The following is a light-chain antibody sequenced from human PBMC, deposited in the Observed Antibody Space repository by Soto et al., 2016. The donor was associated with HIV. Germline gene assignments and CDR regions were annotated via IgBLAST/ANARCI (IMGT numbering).Light chain of an antibody. V-gene: IGLV3-21*03. CDR3: QVWDSSSDHKCV. J-gene: IGLJ1*01. CDR1: NIGSKS. Sequence: SYELTQPPSVSVAPGKTADITCGGDNIGSKSVHWYQQKPGQAPLLVVYDDSDRPSGIPERFSASKSGNTATLTIKRVEAGDEADYYCQVWDSSSDHKCVFGGGTEVTVL. CDR2: DDS.